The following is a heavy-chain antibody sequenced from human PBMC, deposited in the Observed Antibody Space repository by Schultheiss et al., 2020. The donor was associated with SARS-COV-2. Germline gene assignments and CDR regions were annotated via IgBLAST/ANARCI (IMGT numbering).Heavy chain of an antibody. CDR1: GFTVSIDY. Sequence: GGSLRLSCAASGFTVSIDYMSWVRQAPGKGLEWVSVIYSGGGTYYADSVKGRFTISRHNSKNTLYLQMNSLRAEDTAVYYCARGRKYSSSSFDYWGQGTLVTVSS. CDR2: IYSGGGT. CDR3: ARGRKYSSSSFDY. J-gene: IGHJ4*02. V-gene: IGHV3-53*04. D-gene: IGHD6-6*01.